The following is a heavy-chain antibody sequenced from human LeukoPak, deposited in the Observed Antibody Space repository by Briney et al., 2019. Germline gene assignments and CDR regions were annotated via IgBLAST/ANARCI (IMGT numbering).Heavy chain of an antibody. D-gene: IGHD2-15*01. CDR3: ARGSLASSGGSFFDY. J-gene: IGHJ4*02. Sequence: GESLKISCKSSGYSLTSYWIGWVRQMPGKGLEWMGIIYPGDSDTKYSPSFQGQVTISADKSISTAYLQWSSLKASDTAMYYCARGSLASSGGSFFDYWGQGTLVTVSS. CDR2: IYPGDSDT. V-gene: IGHV5-51*01. CDR1: GYSLTSYW.